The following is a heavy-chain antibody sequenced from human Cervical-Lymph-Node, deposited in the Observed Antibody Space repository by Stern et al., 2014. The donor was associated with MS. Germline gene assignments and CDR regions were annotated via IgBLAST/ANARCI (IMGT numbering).Heavy chain of an antibody. CDR2: IYYSGST. J-gene: IGHJ6*02. D-gene: IGHD5-18*01. Sequence: QVQLGQSGPGLVKPSQTLSLTCTVSGGSISSGDYYWSWVRQHPGKGLEWIGYIYYSGSTYYNPSLKSRLIISVDTSKNQFSLKLNSVTAADTAVYYCARVSNTAMGAKYYGMDVWGQGTTVTVSS. CDR3: ARVSNTAMGAKYYGMDV. CDR1: GGSISSGDYY. V-gene: IGHV4-31*03.